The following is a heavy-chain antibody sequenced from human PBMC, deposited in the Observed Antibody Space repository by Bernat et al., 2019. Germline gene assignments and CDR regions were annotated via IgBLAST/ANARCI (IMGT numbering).Heavy chain of an antibody. CDR3: AKVIGGLRYFDWLGGGMDV. CDR1: GFTFSSYG. J-gene: IGHJ6*02. CDR2: ISYDGSNK. D-gene: IGHD3-9*01. V-gene: IGHV3-30*18. Sequence: VQLVESGGGVVQPGRSLRLSCAASGFTFSSYGMHWVRQAPGKGLEWVAVISYDGSNKYYADSVKGRFTISRDNSKNKAYLQMNSLRAEDTAVYYCAKVIGGLRYFDWLGGGMDVWGQGTTVTVSS.